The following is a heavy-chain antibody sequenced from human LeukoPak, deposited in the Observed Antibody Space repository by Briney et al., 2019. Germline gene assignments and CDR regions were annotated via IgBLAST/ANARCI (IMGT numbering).Heavy chain of an antibody. D-gene: IGHD2-8*01. CDR3: ASVRGPRGPDY. V-gene: IGHV3-21*01. CDR1: GFTFSSYS. J-gene: IGHJ4*02. CDR2: ISSSSSYI. Sequence: TFGGSLRLSCAASGFTFSSYSMNWVRQAPGKGLEWVSSISSSSSYIYYADSVKGRFTISRDNAKNSLYLQMNSLRAEDTAVYYCASVRGPRGPDYWGQGTLVTVSS.